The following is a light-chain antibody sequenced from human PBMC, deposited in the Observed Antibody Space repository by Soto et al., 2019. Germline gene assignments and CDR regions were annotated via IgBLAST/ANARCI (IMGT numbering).Light chain of an antibody. CDR1: SSDVGGYDY. V-gene: IGLV2-11*01. J-gene: IGLJ1*01. CDR3: CSYAGYYTHYV. CDR2: DVT. Sequence: ALTQPRSVSGSPGQSVTISCTGTSSDVGGYDYVSWYQQHPGKAPKLMISDVTKRPSGVPDRFSGSKSGNTASLTISGLQAEDEADYYCCSYAGYYTHYVFGTGTKVTVL.